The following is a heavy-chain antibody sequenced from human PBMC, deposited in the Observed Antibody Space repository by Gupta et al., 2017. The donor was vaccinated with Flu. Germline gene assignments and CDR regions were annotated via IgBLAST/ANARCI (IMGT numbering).Heavy chain of an antibody. CDR3: ASLWVRGWERRGYSYGSFLAWFDP. CDR1: GGSISSSSYY. CDR2: IYYSGST. D-gene: IGHD5-18*01. J-gene: IGHJ5*02. Sequence: QLQLQESGPGLVKPSETLSLTCTVAGGSISSSSYYWGCIRQPPGKGLEGIGSIYYSGSTYYNPSLKSRVTISVDTSKNQFSLKLSSVTAADTAVYYCASLWVRGWERRGYSYGSFLAWFDPWGQGTLVTVSS. V-gene: IGHV4-39*01.